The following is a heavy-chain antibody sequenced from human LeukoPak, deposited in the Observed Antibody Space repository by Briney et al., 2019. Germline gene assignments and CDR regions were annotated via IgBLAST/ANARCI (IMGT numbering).Heavy chain of an antibody. D-gene: IGHD6-13*01. Sequence: GGSLRLSCAASGFTFDGYGMSWVRQAPGKGLEWVAGIYWNGGSTGYADSAKGRFTISRDNAKNSLYLQMNSLRAEDTALYHCARDREAAAGTYWFDPWGQGTLVTVSS. CDR1: GFTFDGYG. CDR2: IYWNGGST. V-gene: IGHV3-20*01. CDR3: ARDREAAAGTYWFDP. J-gene: IGHJ5*02.